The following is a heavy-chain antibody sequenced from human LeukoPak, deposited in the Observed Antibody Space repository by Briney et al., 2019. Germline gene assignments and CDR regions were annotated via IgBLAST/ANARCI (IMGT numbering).Heavy chain of an antibody. D-gene: IGHD1-1*01. J-gene: IGHJ6*03. CDR3: ARERLSYYFMDA. Sequence: SETLSLTCTVSGGSIGSSTYYWVWIRQPPGKGLEWIGSIYYNGDTYYSPSLQSRVSISVATSKNQFSLKLSPVTAADTAVYYCARERLSYYFMDAWGKGTTVTVSS. CDR1: GGSIGSSTYY. CDR2: IYYNGDT. V-gene: IGHV4-39*07.